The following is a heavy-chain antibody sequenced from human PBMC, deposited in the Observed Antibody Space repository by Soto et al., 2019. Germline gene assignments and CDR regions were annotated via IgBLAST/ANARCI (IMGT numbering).Heavy chain of an antibody. V-gene: IGHV3-33*01. D-gene: IGHD6-19*01. CDR3: ARDKWANKYSSGWYREITYYYYGMDV. J-gene: IGHJ6*02. Sequence: QVQLVESGGGVVQPGRSLRLSCAASGFTFSSYGMHWVRQAPGKGLEWVAVIWYDGSNKYYADSVKGRFTISRDNSKNTLYLQMNGLRAEDTAVYYCARDKWANKYSSGWYREITYYYYGMDVWGQGTTVTVSS. CDR1: GFTFSSYG. CDR2: IWYDGSNK.